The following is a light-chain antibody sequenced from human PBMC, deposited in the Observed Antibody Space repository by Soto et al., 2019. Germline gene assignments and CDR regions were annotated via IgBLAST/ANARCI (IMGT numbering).Light chain of an antibody. CDR1: SSDVGYYNY. J-gene: IGLJ1*01. Sequence: QSVLTQPPSASGSPGQSVTISCTGTSSDVGYYNYVSWYQQYPGKAPKLLIYEVSKRPSGVPDRFSGSKSGNTASLTVSGLQAADEADSYCTSYAGTDVHYLLGIRTKVTVL. V-gene: IGLV2-8*01. CDR2: EVS. CDR3: TSYAGTDVHYL.